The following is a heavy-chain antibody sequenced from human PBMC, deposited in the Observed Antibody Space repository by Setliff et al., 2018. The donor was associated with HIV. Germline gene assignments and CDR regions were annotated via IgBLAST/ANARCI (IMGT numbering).Heavy chain of an antibody. Sequence: SETLSLTCAVDGGSFSDYYWTWIRQPPGKGLEFIGEMNHRGVIKYLSSLKSRVTMAVDTSKKQFSLKLKSVTAADTAVYYCFLFYDDRSGFYWDWGQGTPVTVSS. D-gene: IGHD3-22*01. CDR2: MNHRGVI. CDR1: GGSFSDYY. V-gene: IGHV4-34*01. CDR3: FLFYDDRSGFYWD. J-gene: IGHJ4*02.